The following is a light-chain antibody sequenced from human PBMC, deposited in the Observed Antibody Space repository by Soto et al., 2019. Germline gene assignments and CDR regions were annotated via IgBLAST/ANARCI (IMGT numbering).Light chain of an antibody. J-gene: IGKJ4*01. CDR2: HGS. V-gene: IGKV3D-15*01. Sequence: EIVMTQSPATLSVSPGERATLSCRASQSVSSNLAWYQQKPGQAPRLLIYHGSTRSTGIPARFSGSASGTEFTLTISSHQSEDTIVYYCPHYNKLPLTFGGGTKVEIK. CDR3: PHYNKLPLT. CDR1: QSVSSN.